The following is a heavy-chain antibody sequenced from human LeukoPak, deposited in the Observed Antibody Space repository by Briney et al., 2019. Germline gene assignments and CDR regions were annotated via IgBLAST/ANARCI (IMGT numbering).Heavy chain of an antibody. V-gene: IGHV3-23*01. CDR3: ARDRPNYYGSDGHYYRRDGDY. CDR1: GFTFSIYA. D-gene: IGHD3-22*01. Sequence: GGSLRLSCAASGFTFSIYAMSWVRQAPGKGLQWVSSITSRGESTWYVDSVKGRFTITREHSENTLYLQMHSLRAEDTAVYYCARDRPNYYGSDGHYYRRDGDYWGRGTLVSVSS. J-gene: IGHJ4*02. CDR2: ITSRGEST.